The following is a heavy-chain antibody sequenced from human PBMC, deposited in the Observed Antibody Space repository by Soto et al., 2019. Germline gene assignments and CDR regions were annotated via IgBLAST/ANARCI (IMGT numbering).Heavy chain of an antibody. Sequence: GGSLRLSCAASGFTFSSYSMNWVRQAPGKGLEWVSSISSSSSYIYYADSVKGRFTISRDNAKNSLYLQMNSLRAEDTAVYYCARDAQSIAAARVGYYYMDVWGKGTTVTVSS. CDR1: GFTFSSYS. D-gene: IGHD6-13*01. CDR2: ISSSSSYI. V-gene: IGHV3-21*01. J-gene: IGHJ6*03. CDR3: ARDAQSIAAARVGYYYMDV.